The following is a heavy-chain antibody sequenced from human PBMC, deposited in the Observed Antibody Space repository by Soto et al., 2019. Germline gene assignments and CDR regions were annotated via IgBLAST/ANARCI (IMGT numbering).Heavy chain of an antibody. V-gene: IGHV3-15*01. Sequence: PGESLKISCAASGFTFSNAWMSWVRQAPGKGLEWVSRIKSKTNGGTTDYAGPVKGRFTISRDDSKNMLYLQMNSLKTEDTAMYYCTTDDPINKNWGQGTLVTVSS. CDR1: GFTFSNAW. CDR3: TTDDPINKN. CDR2: IKSKTNGGTT. J-gene: IGHJ4*02.